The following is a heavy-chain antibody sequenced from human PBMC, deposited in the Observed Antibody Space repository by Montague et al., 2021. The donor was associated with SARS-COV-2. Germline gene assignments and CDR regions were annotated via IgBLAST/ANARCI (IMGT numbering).Heavy chain of an antibody. CDR3: AREVRYYYDSSGPGAFDI. V-gene: IGHV4-59*01. J-gene: IGHJ3*02. D-gene: IGHD3-22*01. CDR2: IYYSGST. Sequence: SETLSLTCTVSGGSISSYYWSWIRQPPGEGLEWIGYIYYSGSTNXNPSLKSRVTISVDTSKNQFSLKLSSVTAADTAVYYCAREVRYYYDSSGPGAFDIWGQGTMVTVSS. CDR1: GGSISSYY.